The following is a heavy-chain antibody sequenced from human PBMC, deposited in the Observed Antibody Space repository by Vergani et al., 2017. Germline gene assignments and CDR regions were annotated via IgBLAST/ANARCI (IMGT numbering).Heavy chain of an antibody. CDR3: ARGYCSSTSWSEAYYYYMDV. CDR2: INPNSGGT. J-gene: IGHJ6*03. CDR1: GYIFSGYY. Sequence: QVQLVQSGAEVKKPGASVKVSCKASGYIFSGYYIHWVRQAPGQGLEWMAWINPNSGGTNYAQKFQGRVTMTRDTSISTAYMELSRLISDDTAVYYCARGYCSSTSWSEAYYYYMDVWGKGTTVTVSS. D-gene: IGHD2-2*01. V-gene: IGHV1-2*02.